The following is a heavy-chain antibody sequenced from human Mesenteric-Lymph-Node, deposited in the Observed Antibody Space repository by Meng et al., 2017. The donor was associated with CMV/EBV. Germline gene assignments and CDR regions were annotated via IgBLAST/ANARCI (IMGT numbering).Heavy chain of an antibody. Sequence: GFSVRISGVGVGLIRQPPGRALEWLALIFSDDVKRYKPSLKDRLTVTKDTSRNPVGLPTIRLDPVETATYYCVHTSVTSVTTLFDFWGRGSLVTVSS. CDR2: IFSDDVK. CDR3: VHTSVTSVTTLFDF. J-gene: IGHJ4*02. V-gene: IGHV2-5*02. D-gene: IGHD4-17*01. CDR1: GFSVRISGVG.